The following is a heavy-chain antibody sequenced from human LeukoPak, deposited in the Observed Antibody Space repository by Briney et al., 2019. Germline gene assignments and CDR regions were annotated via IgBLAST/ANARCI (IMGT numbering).Heavy chain of an antibody. Sequence: PSETLSLTCTVSGGSISSSSYYWGWIRQPPGKGLEWIGSIYYSGSTYYNPSLKSRVTISVDTSKNQFSLKLSSVTAADTAVYYCARGKTWDRYCSGGSCYPSPYGMDVWGQGTTVTVSS. CDR1: GGSISSSSYY. D-gene: IGHD2-15*01. CDR2: IYYSGST. V-gene: IGHV4-39*07. CDR3: ARGKTWDRYCSGGSCYPSPYGMDV. J-gene: IGHJ6*02.